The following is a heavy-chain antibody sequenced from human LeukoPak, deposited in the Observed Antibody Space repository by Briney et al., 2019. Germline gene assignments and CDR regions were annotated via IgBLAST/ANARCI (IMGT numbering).Heavy chain of an antibody. CDR2: INHSGST. Sequence: SETLSLTCAVYGGSFSGYYWSWIRQPPGKGLEWIGEINHSGSTNYNPSLKSRVTISVDTSKNQFSLKLSSVTAADTAVYYCATLNWFDPWGQGTLVTVSS. J-gene: IGHJ5*02. CDR1: GGSFSGYY. V-gene: IGHV4-34*01. CDR3: ATLNWFDP.